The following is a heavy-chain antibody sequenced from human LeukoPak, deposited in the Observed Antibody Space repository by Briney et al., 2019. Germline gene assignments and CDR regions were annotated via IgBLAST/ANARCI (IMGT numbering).Heavy chain of an antibody. CDR1: GGTFSSYA. V-gene: IGHV1-69*06. CDR2: IIPIFGTA. Sequence: ASVKVSCKASGGTFSSYAISWVRQAPGQGLEWMGGIIPIFGTANYAQKFQGRVTITADKSTSTAYMELSSLRSEDTAVYYCARSGSDLYPRGSPPFDYWGQGTLVTVSS. CDR3: ARSGSDLYPRGSPPFDY. J-gene: IGHJ4*02. D-gene: IGHD1-26*01.